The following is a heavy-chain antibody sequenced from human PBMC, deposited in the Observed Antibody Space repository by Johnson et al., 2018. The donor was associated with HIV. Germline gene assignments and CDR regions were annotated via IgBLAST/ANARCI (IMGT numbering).Heavy chain of an antibody. V-gene: IGHV3-30*04. Sequence: QVQLVESGGGVVQPGRSLRLSCAASGFTFSSYAMHWVRQAPGKGLEWVAVISYDGSNKYYADSVKGRFTISRDNSKNTLYLQMNGLRAEDTAVYYCARGYGGNYDAFDIWGQGTMVTVSS. CDR2: ISYDGSNK. CDR3: ARGYGGNYDAFDI. CDR1: GFTFSSYA. D-gene: IGHD4-23*01. J-gene: IGHJ3*02.